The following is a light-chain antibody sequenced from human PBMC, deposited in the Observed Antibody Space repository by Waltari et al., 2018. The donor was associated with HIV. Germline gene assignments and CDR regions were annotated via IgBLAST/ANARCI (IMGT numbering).Light chain of an antibody. Sequence: QSVLTQPPSASGTPGQSVTISCYGSSSNIGRKYVHWSQKFPGTATNLHNNGPYQRPPGVPDRFSCSKSGTSASLAISGLRSEDEADYYYAAWDDSLSGFWVFGGGTKLTVL. CDR3: AAWDDSLSGFWV. J-gene: IGLJ3*02. V-gene: IGLV1-47*01. CDR2: GPY. CDR1: SSNIGRKY.